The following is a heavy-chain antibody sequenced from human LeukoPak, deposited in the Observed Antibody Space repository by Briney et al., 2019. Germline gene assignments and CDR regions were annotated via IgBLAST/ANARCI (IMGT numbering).Heavy chain of an antibody. CDR3: ARGPNSDFWSGYSHYMDV. D-gene: IGHD3-3*01. J-gene: IGHJ6*03. CDR1: GFAFNNYV. V-gene: IGHV3-23*01. Sequence: PGGSLRLSCAASGFAFNNYVINWVRQAPGKGLEWVSGISGSGGSTYYAASVRGRFIISRGSSKNTIFLQMSSLRAEDTAAYYCARGPNSDFWSGYSHYMDVWGKGTTAFVSS. CDR2: ISGSGGST.